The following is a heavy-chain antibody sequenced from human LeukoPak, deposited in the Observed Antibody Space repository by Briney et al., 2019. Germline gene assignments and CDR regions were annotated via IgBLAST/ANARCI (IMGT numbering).Heavy chain of an antibody. CDR2: INTNTGNP. V-gene: IGHV7-4-1*02. D-gene: IGHD3-3*01. CDR1: GYTFTGYY. J-gene: IGHJ6*03. Sequence: ASVKVSCKASGYTFTGYYIHWVRQAPGQGLEWMGWINTNTGNPTYAQGFTGRFVFSLDTSVSTAYLQISSLKAEDTAVYYCARKAYTILGRNYYYMDVWGKGTTVTVSS. CDR3: ARKAYTILGRNYYYMDV.